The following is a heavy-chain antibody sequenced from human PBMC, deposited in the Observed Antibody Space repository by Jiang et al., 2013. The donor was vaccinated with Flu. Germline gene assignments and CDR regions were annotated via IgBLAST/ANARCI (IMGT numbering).Heavy chain of an antibody. CDR1: GYTFTSYY. CDR2: INPSGGST. V-gene: IGHV1-46*03. Sequence: GAEVKKPGASVKVSCKASGYTFTSYYMHWVRQAPGQGLEWMGIINPSGGSTSYAQKFQGRVTMTRDTSTSTVYMELSSLRSEDTAVYYCATAYYYDSSGYYSVSDYWGQGTLVTVSS. J-gene: IGHJ4*02. D-gene: IGHD3-22*01. CDR3: ATAYYYDSSGYYSVSDY.